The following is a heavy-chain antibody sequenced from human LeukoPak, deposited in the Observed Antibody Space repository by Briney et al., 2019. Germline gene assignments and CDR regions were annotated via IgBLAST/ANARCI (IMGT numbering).Heavy chain of an antibody. D-gene: IGHD2-15*01. CDR2: INHSGST. Sequence: SETLSLTCAVYGGSFSGYYWSWIRQPPGKGLEWIGEINHSGSTNYNPSLKSRVTISVDTSKNQFSLKLSSVTAADTAVYYCARDVVVVAHQHIRSNWGQGTLVTVSS. V-gene: IGHV4-34*01. J-gene: IGHJ4*02. CDR3: ARDVVVVAHQHIRSN. CDR1: GGSFSGYY.